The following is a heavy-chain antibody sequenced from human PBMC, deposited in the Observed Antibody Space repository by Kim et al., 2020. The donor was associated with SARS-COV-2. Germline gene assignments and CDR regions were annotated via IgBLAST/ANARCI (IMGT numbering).Heavy chain of an antibody. V-gene: IGHV4-34*01. D-gene: IGHD2-21*02. CDR2: INHSGSA. J-gene: IGHJ1*01. Sequence: SETLSLTCAVYGGSFTSYYCSWIRHPPGKGLEWNGEINHSGSANYNPSLKSQVPISVDTSKYQFSLNLSAVTAADTDVSFCARSTTIDPYWGQGSLGTV. CDR1: GGSFTSYY. CDR3: ARSTTIDPY.